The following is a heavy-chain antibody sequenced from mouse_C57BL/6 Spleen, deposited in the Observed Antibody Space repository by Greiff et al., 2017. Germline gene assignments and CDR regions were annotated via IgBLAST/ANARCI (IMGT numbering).Heavy chain of an antibody. D-gene: IGHD1-1*01. CDR3: ARFYYYGSSYDCDV. CDR1: GYTFTSYW. CDR2: IDPSDSYT. Sequence: QVQLQQPGAELVMPGASVKLSCKASGYTFTSYWMHWVKQRPGQGLEWIGEIDPSDSYTNYNQKFKGKSTLTVDKSSSTAYMQLSSLTSEDSAVYCCARFYYYGSSYDCDVWGTGTTVTVSS. V-gene: IGHV1-69*01. J-gene: IGHJ1*03.